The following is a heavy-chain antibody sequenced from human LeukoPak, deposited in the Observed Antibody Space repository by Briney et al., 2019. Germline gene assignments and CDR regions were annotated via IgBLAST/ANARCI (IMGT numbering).Heavy chain of an antibody. D-gene: IGHD5-12*01. Sequence: PGGSLRLSCAASGSAFSDYFMTWIRQAPGQGPEWVSYLSTNGATIYYADSVKGRFTISRDNAKDSLYLQMSSLTAEDTGVYYCARATESLRAIDYWGQGTLVTVSS. CDR1: GSAFSDYF. CDR3: ARATESLRAIDY. J-gene: IGHJ4*02. CDR2: LSTNGATI. V-gene: IGHV3-11*04.